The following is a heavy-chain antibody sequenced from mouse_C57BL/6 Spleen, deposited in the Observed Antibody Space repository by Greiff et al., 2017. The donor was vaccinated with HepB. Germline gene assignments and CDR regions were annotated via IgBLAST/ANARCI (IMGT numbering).Heavy chain of an antibody. D-gene: IGHD2-2*01. CDR2: IYPSDSET. CDR1: GYTFTSYW. V-gene: IGHV1-61*01. J-gene: IGHJ2*01. Sequence: QVQLKQPGAELVRPGSSVKLSCKASGYTFTSYWMDWVKQRPGQGLEWIGNIYPSDSETHYNQKFKDKATLTVDKSSSTAYMQLSSLTSEDSAVYYCARNSRGYEYWGQGTTLTVSS. CDR3: ARNSRGYEY.